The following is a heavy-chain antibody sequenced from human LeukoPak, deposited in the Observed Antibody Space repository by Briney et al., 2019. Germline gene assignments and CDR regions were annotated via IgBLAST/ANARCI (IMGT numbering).Heavy chain of an antibody. CDR3: ARDHLVGDIVATITFDY. J-gene: IGHJ4*02. CDR1: GGTISNYA. D-gene: IGHD5-12*01. V-gene: IGHV1-2*02. CDR2: INPNSGGT. Sequence: ASVEVSCKASGGTISNYAISWVRQAPGQGLEWMGWINPNSGGTNYAQKFQGRVTMTRDTSISTAYMELSRLRSDDTAVYYCARDHLVGDIVATITFDYWGQGTLVTVSS.